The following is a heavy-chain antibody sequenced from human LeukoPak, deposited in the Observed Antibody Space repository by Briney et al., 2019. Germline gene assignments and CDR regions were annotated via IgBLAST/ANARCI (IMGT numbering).Heavy chain of an antibody. J-gene: IGHJ3*02. CDR1: GGSISSGGYY. CDR2: IYYSGST. CDR3: ATNTVTTYDAFDI. Sequence: SETLSLTCTVSGGSISSGGYYWSWIRQHPGKGLEWIGYIYYSGSTYYNPSLKSRVTISVDTSKNQFSLKLSSVTAADTAVYYCATNTVTTYDAFDIWGQGTMVTVSP. D-gene: IGHD4-17*01. V-gene: IGHV4-31*03.